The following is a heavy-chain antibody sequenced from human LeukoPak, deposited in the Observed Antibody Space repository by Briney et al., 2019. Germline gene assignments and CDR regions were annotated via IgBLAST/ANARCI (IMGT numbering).Heavy chain of an antibody. CDR1: RFSFSTYP. CDR3: AKRDGEYAGGAFDI. Sequence: PGGSLRLSCAASRFSFSTYPMGWVRQAPGKGLEWVSGISASGDVTFHADPVKGRFTISRDNSKNTLYLEMNSLRAEDTAVYYCAKRDGEYAGGAFDIWGQGTMVTVSS. V-gene: IGHV3-23*01. J-gene: IGHJ3*02. D-gene: IGHD5-24*01. CDR2: ISASGDVT.